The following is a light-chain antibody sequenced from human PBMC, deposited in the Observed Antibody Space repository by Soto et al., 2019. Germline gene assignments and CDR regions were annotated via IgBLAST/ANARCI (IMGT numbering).Light chain of an antibody. Sequence: QSALTQPASVSGSPGQRFTISGTETTVTVGGYNYVSWYQQHPGKAPKLMIYEVSNRPSGVSNRFSGSKSGNTASLTISGLQAEDEADYYCTSYTTSSTLVVFGGGTKLTVL. CDR1: TVTVGGYNY. V-gene: IGLV2-14*01. J-gene: IGLJ2*01. CDR2: EVS. CDR3: TSYTTSSTLVV.